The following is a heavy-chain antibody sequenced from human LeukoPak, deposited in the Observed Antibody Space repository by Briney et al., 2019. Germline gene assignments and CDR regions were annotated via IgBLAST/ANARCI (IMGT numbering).Heavy chain of an antibody. D-gene: IGHD6-13*01. CDR3: ARDGVDAGIYFDC. Sequence: GGSLRLSCAASGFTFDDYAMHWVRQAPGKGLEWVSGISWNSGSIGYADSVKGRFTISRDNAKNSLYLEMNSLRAEDTAVYYCARDGVDAGIYFDCWGQGTLVTVSS. CDR1: GFTFDDYA. J-gene: IGHJ4*02. CDR2: ISWNSGSI. V-gene: IGHV3-9*01.